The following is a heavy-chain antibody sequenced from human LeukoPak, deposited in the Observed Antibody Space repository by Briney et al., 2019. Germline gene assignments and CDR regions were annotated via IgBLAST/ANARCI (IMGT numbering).Heavy chain of an antibody. J-gene: IGHJ6*02. Sequence: GGSLRLSCAASGFTYCNYLMHWVRQAPGKGLVWVSRISPDGRSTNYADFVKGRFTVSRDNAMNTVYLQMNSLRAEDTAVYYCARRPSGVPAAQGGNYYYGMDVWGQGTTVTASS. CDR3: ARRPSGVPAAQGGNYYYGMDV. D-gene: IGHD2-2*01. V-gene: IGHV3-74*01. CDR1: GFTYCNYL. CDR2: ISPDGRST.